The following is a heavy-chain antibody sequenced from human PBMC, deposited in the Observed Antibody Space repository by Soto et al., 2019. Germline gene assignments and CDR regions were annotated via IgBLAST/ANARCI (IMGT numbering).Heavy chain of an antibody. D-gene: IGHD6-13*01. V-gene: IGHV5-10-1*01. Sequence: PGESLKISCKGSGYSFTSYWISWVRQMPGKGLEWMGRIDPSDSHTNYSPSFQGHVTISADESITTAYLHWSSLKASDTAMYYWARPTIAGSAFDIWGQGTMVTVSS. CDR2: IDPSDSHT. CDR3: ARPTIAGSAFDI. J-gene: IGHJ3*02. CDR1: GYSFTSYW.